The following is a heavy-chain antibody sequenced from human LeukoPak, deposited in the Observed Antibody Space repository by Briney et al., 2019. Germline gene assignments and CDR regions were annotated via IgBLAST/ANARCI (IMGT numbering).Heavy chain of an antibody. CDR2: ISSSSSYI. CDR3: AKSVSGLSTVTTIQ. Sequence: GGSLRLSCAASGFTFSSYSMNWVRQAPGKGLEWVSSISSSSSYIYYADSVKGRFTISRDNAKNSLYLQMNSLRAEDTAVYYCAKSVSGLSTVTTIQWGQGTLVTVSS. CDR1: GFTFSSYS. V-gene: IGHV3-21*04. J-gene: IGHJ4*02. D-gene: IGHD4-17*01.